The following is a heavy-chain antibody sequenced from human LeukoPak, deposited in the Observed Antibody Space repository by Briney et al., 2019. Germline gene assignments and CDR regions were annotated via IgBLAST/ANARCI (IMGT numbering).Heavy chain of an antibody. Sequence: PGGSLRLSCAASGFMFSSYVIHWVRQAPGKGLEWVSSISSSRSYIYYADAVKGRFTISRDNGRDSVFLQMNSLRAEDTAVYFCTREWEPRAVFDYWGQGTLVTVSS. J-gene: IGHJ4*02. D-gene: IGHD1-26*01. CDR2: ISSSRSYI. CDR1: GFMFSSYV. CDR3: TREWEPRAVFDY. V-gene: IGHV3-21*01.